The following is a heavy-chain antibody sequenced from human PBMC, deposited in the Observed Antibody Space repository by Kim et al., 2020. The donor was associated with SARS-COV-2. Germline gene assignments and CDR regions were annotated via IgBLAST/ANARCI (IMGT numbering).Heavy chain of an antibody. CDR1: GFTFTTYW. J-gene: IGHJ6*02. D-gene: IGHD5-12*01. Sequence: GGSLRLSCAASGFTFTTYWMSWVRQAPGKGLEWVANIKQDGTEKYYVDSVKGRFTISRDNTKNSLYLQMNSLRAEDTALYYCARARAEVWWLPGGMDVWGQGTTVAVSS. V-gene: IGHV3-7*03. CDR2: IKQDGTEK. CDR3: ARARAEVWWLPGGMDV.